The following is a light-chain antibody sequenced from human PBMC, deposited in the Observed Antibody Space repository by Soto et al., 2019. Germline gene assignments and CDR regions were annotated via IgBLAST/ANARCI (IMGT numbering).Light chain of an antibody. V-gene: IGKV3-15*01. CDR3: KPYHNWPPWT. CDR1: QSFSSN. Sequence: EIVMTQSPATLSVSPGERDTLSCRASQSFSSNLAWYQQKPGQDPRLLIYGASTRATGIQARFSGSGSGAELTLTVSSLQSEDFAIYYCKPYHNWPPWTFGQGTKVEIK. CDR2: GAS. J-gene: IGKJ1*01.